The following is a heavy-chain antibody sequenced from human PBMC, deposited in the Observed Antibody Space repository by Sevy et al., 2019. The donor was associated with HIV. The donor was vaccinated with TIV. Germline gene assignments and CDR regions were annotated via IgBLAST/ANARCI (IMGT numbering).Heavy chain of an antibody. Sequence: ASVNVSCKASGYTFTSYYMHWVRQAPGQGLEWMGIINPSGGSTSYAQKFQGRVTMTRDTSTGTVYMELSSLRSEDTAVYYCARSRLEMATTYYFDYWGQGTLVTVSS. D-gene: IGHD1-1*01. J-gene: IGHJ4*02. CDR1: GYTFTSYY. V-gene: IGHV1-46*01. CDR2: INPSGGST. CDR3: ARSRLEMATTYYFDY.